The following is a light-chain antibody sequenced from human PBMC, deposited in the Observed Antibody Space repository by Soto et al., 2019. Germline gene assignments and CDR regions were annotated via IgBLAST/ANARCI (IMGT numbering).Light chain of an antibody. Sequence: QPVLTQSPSASASLGASVKLTYTLSSGHSNYAIAWHQQLPEKGPRYLMKVNSDGSHSKGDGIPDRFSGSSSGAERYLTISSLQSEDEADYYCQTWDTGIVLFGGGTQLTVL. CDR1: SGHSNYA. J-gene: IGLJ2*01. CDR3: QTWDTGIVL. V-gene: IGLV4-69*01. CDR2: VNSDGSH.